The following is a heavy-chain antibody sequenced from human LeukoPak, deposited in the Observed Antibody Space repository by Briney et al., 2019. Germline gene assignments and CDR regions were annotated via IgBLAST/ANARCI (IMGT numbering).Heavy chain of an antibody. CDR1: GGTFSSYA. Sequence: GSSVKVSCKASGGTFSSYAISWVRQAPGQGLEWMGGIIPILGTANYAQKFQGRVTITADESTSTAYMELSSLRSEDTAVYYCARDVSSTGIGGYWGQGTPVTVSS. CDR3: ARDVSSTGIGGY. D-gene: IGHD2-2*01. CDR2: IIPILGTA. J-gene: IGHJ4*02. V-gene: IGHV1-69*01.